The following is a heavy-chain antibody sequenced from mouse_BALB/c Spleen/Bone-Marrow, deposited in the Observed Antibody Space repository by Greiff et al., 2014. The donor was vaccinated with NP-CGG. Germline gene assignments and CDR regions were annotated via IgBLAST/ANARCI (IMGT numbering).Heavy chain of an antibody. CDR2: IDPGSGST. J-gene: IGHJ3*01. V-gene: IGHV1S22*01. CDR3: TGAPGFAD. CDR1: GYTFTSYW. Sequence: LQQPGSELVRPGASVKLSCKASGYTFTSYWMHWVKQRPGQGLEWIGNIDPGSGSTNYDEKFKSKATLTVDTSSSTAYMQLSSLTSVDSAVYYCTGAPGFADWGQGTLVTVSA.